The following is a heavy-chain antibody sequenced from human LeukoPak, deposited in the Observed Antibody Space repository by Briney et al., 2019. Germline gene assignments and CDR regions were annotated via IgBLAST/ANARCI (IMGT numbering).Heavy chain of an antibody. CDR3: ARANWGNDAFDI. CDR1: GGSISSYY. J-gene: IGHJ3*02. Sequence: SETLSLTCTVSGGSISSYYWSWIRQPPGKGLEWIGYIYYSGSTNYNPSLKSRVTISVDTSKNQFSLKLRSVTAADTAVYYCARANWGNDAFDIWGQGTMVTVSS. D-gene: IGHD7-27*01. CDR2: IYYSGST. V-gene: IGHV4-59*01.